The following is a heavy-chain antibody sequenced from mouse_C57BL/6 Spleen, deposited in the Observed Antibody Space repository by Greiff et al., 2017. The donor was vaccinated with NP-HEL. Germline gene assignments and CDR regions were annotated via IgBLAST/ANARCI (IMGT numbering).Heavy chain of an antibody. V-gene: IGHV14-4*01. CDR2: IDPENGDT. J-gene: IGHJ3*01. CDR3: TIYYGSRRGFAY. Sequence: EVQLVESGAELVRPGASVKLSCTASGFNIKDDYMHWVKQRPEQGLEWIGWIDPENGDTEYASKFQGKATITADTSSNTAYLQLSSLTSEDTAVYYCTIYYGSRRGFAYWGQGTLVTVSA. D-gene: IGHD1-1*01. CDR1: GFNIKDDY.